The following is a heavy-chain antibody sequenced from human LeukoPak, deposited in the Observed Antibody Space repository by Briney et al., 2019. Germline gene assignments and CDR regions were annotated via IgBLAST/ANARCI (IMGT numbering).Heavy chain of an antibody. J-gene: IGHJ3*02. CDR2: ISYDGSNK. CDR3: ARAKGVGVVIGPIDDAFDI. D-gene: IGHD3-3*01. Sequence: PGRSLRLSCAASGFTFSSYAMHWVRQAPGKGLEWVAVISYDGSNKYYADSVKGRFTISRDNSKNTLYLQMNSLRAEDTAVYYCARAKGVGVVIGPIDDAFDIWGQGTMVTVSS. V-gene: IGHV3-30-3*01. CDR1: GFTFSSYA.